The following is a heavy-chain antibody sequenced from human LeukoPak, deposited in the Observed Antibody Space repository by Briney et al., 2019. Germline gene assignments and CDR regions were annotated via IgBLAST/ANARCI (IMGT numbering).Heavy chain of an antibody. CDR1: GFTFSSYA. J-gene: IGHJ4*02. V-gene: IGHV3-30*04. CDR3: ARGSQPGFY. CDR2: ISYDGSNK. Sequence: PGGSLRLSCAASGFTFSSYAMHWVRQAPGKGLEWVAVISYDGSNKYYADSVKGRFTISRDNSKNTLYLQMNSLRAEDTAVYYCARGSQPGFYWGQGTLVTVSS. D-gene: IGHD6-6*01.